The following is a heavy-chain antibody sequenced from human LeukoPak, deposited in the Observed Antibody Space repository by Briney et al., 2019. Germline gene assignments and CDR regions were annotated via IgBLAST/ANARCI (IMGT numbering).Heavy chain of an antibody. CDR2: IHYSGST. D-gene: IGHD6-19*01. CDR3: ARRRAVPGFYYFDY. CDR1: GGSISSYY. J-gene: IGHJ4*02. Sequence: SETLSLTCTVSGGSISSYYWTWIRQPPGKGLEWIGYIHYSGSTNYNPSLRSRVTISVDTSKNQFSLKLSSLTAADTAVYYCARRRAVPGFYYFDYWGQGTLVTVSS. V-gene: IGHV4-59*08.